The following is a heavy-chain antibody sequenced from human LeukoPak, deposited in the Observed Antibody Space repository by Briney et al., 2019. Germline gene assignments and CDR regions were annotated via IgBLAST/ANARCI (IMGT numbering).Heavy chain of an antibody. J-gene: IGHJ4*02. CDR2: VHNSGIF. CDR3: ARGGWSLDY. V-gene: IGHV4-59*01. D-gene: IGHD6-19*01. CDR1: GGAISGIY. Sequence: PSETLSLTCSVYGGAISGIYWTWTRLPPGKGLEWIGYVHNSGIFNYSPSLKSRVAMSVDTSKNEVSLKLTSVTAADTAVYYCARGGWSLDYWGQGALVTVSS.